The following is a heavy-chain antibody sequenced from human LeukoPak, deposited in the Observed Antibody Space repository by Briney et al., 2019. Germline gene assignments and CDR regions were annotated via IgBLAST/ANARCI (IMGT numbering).Heavy chain of an antibody. D-gene: IGHD2-15*01. Sequence: GGSLRLSCAASGLTLSTYWGHWVRQAPGKGLVWVSHISRDGSSTSYADSVRGRFTISRDNAKNTVYLQMNSLRAEDTAVYYCARPYCSSDTCYSPPDYWGQGTLVTVSS. J-gene: IGHJ4*02. CDR2: ISRDGSST. CDR1: GLTLSTYW. CDR3: ARPYCSSDTCYSPPDY. V-gene: IGHV3-74*01.